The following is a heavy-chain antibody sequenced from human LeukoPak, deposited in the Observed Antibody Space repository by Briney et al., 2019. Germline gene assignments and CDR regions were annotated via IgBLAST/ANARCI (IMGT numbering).Heavy chain of an antibody. CDR1: GYTFTSYG. CDR2: INAGNGNT. J-gene: IGHJ5*02. CDR3: ARDVELWTFDP. D-gene: IGHD5-18*01. V-gene: IGHV1-18*01. Sequence: GASVKVSCKASGYTFTSYGISWVRQAPGQRLEWMGWINAGNGNTKYSQKFQGRVTMTRNTSISTAYMELSSLGSEDTAVYYCARDVELWTFDPWGQGTLVTVSS.